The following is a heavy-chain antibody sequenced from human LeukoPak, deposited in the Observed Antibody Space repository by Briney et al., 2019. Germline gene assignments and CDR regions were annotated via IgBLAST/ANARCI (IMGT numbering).Heavy chain of an antibody. CDR3: ARGDSEELLPQRYFDY. CDR1: GFTFSSYA. V-gene: IGHV3-30-3*01. J-gene: IGHJ4*02. CDR2: ISYDGSNK. D-gene: IGHD1-26*01. Sequence: PGRSLRLSCAASGFTFSSYAMHWVRQAPGKGLEWVAVISYDGSNKYYADSVKGRFTISRDNSKNTLYLQMNSLRAEDTAVYYCARGDSEELLPQRYFDYWGQGTLVTVSS.